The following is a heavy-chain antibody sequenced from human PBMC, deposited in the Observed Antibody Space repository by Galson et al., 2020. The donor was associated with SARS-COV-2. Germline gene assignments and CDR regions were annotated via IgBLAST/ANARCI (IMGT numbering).Heavy chain of an antibody. CDR2: ISYDGSNK. D-gene: IGHD1-26*01. J-gene: IGHJ4*02. Sequence: GGSLRLSCAASGFTFSSYAMHWVRQAPGKGLEWVAVISYDGSNKYYADSVKGRFTISRDNSKNTLYLQMNSLRAEDTAVYYCARGRGGSYYNPLDYWGQGTLVTVSS. V-gene: IGHV3-30*04. CDR3: ARGRGGSYYNPLDY. CDR1: GFTFSSYA.